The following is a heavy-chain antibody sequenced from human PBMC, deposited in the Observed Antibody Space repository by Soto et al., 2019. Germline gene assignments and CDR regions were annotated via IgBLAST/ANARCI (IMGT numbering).Heavy chain of an antibody. Sequence: ASVKVSGKVSGYTLTELSMHWVRQAPGKGLEWMGGFDPEDGETIYAQKFQGRVTMTEETSTDTAYMELSSLRSEDTAVYYCATVAYSRYYFDYWVQGTLVTVSS. CDR1: GYTLTELS. CDR2: FDPEDGET. J-gene: IGHJ4*02. D-gene: IGHD6-13*01. CDR3: ATVAYSRYYFDY. V-gene: IGHV1-24*01.